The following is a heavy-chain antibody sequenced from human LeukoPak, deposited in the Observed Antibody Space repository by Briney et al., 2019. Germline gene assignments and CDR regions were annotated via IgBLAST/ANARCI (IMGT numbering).Heavy chain of an antibody. CDR1: GGSISSHY. CDR2: IYYSGST. Sequence: SETLSLTCTVSGGSISSHYWSWIRQPPGKGLGWIGYIYYSGSTNYNPSLKSRVTISVDTSKNQFSLKLSSVTAADTAVYYCARDLSSSWYWFDPWGQGTLVTVSS. D-gene: IGHD6-13*01. CDR3: ARDLSSSWYWFDP. J-gene: IGHJ5*02. V-gene: IGHV4-59*11.